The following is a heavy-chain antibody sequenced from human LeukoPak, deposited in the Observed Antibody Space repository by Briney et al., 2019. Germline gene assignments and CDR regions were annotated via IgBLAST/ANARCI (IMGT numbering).Heavy chain of an antibody. CDR3: ARGRQQPRGYSYGVSYYYYMDV. V-gene: IGHV4-59*01. CDR1: GGSISSYY. D-gene: IGHD5-18*01. Sequence: SETLSLTCTVSGGSISSYYWSWIRQPPGKGLEWIGYIYYSGSTNYNPSLKSRVTISVDTSKNQFSLKLSSVTAADTAVYYCARGRQQPRGYSYGVSYYYYMDVWGKGTTVTVSS. J-gene: IGHJ6*03. CDR2: IYYSGST.